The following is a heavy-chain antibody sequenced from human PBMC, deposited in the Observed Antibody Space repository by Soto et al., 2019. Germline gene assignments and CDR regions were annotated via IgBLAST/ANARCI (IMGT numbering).Heavy chain of an antibody. D-gene: IGHD3-16*02. CDR2: IIPIFGTA. CDR3: ARRGVRDYVWGSYRYHWFDP. Sequence: GASVKVSCKASGGTFSSYAISWVRQAPGQGLEWMGGIIPIFGTANYAQKFQGRVTITADESTSTAYMELSSLRSEDTAVYYCARRGVRDYVWGSYRYHWFDPWGQGTLVTVS. V-gene: IGHV1-69*13. CDR1: GGTFSSYA. J-gene: IGHJ5*02.